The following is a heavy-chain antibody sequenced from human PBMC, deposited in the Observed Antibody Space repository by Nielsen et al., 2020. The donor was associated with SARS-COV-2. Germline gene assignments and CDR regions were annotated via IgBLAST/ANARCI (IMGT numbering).Heavy chain of an antibody. V-gene: IGHV3-23*01. J-gene: IGHJ4*02. CDR1: GFTFSSYA. CDR2: ISASGSYT. D-gene: IGHD3-22*01. CDR3: AKAPDYYDDYFDY. Sequence: ETLSLTCAASGFTFSSYAMSWVRQAPGKGLEWVSAISASGSYTYYADSVKGRFTISRDNSKNTLYLQMNSLRAEDTAVYYCAKAPDYYDDYFDYWGQGTLVTVSS.